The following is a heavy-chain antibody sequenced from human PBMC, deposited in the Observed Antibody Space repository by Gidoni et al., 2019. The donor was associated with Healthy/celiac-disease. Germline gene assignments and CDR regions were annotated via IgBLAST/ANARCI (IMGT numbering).Heavy chain of an antibody. CDR1: GFTFSAYY. CDR3: ARDEVGSNYGQYGMDV. CDR2: ISSSGSTI. D-gene: IGHD4-4*01. Sequence: QVQLVESGGGLVKPGGSLRLSCAAAGFTFSAYYMSWIRQAPGKGLEWVSYISSSGSTIYYADSVKGRFTISRDNAKNSLYLQRNSLRAEDTAVYYCARDEVGSNYGQYGMDVWGQGTTVTVSS. V-gene: IGHV3-11*01. J-gene: IGHJ6*02.